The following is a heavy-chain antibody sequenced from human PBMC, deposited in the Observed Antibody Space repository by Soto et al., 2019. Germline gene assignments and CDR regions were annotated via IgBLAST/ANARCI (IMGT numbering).Heavy chain of an antibody. CDR1: GFTFSSYS. CDR2: ISSSSSYI. V-gene: IGHV3-21*01. CDR3: ARDYDFWSGYYSMGDYYYGMDV. D-gene: IGHD3-3*01. Sequence: GGSLRLSCAASGFTFSSYSMNWVRQAPGKGLEWVSSISSSSSYIYYADSVKGRFTISRDNAKNSLYLQMNSLRAEDTAVYYCARDYDFWSGYYSMGDYYYGMDVWGQGTTVTVSS. J-gene: IGHJ6*02.